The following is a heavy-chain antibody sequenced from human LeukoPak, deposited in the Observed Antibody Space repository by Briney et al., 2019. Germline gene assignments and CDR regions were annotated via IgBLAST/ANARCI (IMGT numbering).Heavy chain of an antibody. J-gene: IGHJ4*02. V-gene: IGHV3-23*01. Sequence: GGSLRLSCAASGFTFSSYAMSWLRHAPGKGLEGLSAISGSGGNTFYADSVKGRFTISRDNSRDNSKNALYLQMNSLRAEDTAVYFCAKAVSGYYYDSSGYYSLQFDYWGQGTLVTVSS. D-gene: IGHD3-22*01. CDR1: GFTFSSYA. CDR2: ISGSGGNT. CDR3: AKAVSGYYYDSSGYYSLQFDY.